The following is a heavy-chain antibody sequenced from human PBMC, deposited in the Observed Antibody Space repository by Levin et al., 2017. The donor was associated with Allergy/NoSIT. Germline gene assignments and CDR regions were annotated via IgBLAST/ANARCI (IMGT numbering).Heavy chain of an antibody. CDR3: ARGGGYDLMRFDY. D-gene: IGHD5-12*01. CDR1: GGSISSYY. Sequence: SQTLSLTCTVSGGSISSYYWSWIRQPPGKGLEWIGYIYYTGSTNYNPSLKSRVTISVDTSKNQFSLKLSSVTAADTAVYYCARGGGYDLMRFDYWGQGTLVTVSS. CDR2: IYYTGST. J-gene: IGHJ4*02. V-gene: IGHV4-59*01.